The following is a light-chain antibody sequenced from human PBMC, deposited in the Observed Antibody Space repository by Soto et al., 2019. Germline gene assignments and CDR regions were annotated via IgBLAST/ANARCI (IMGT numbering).Light chain of an antibody. V-gene: IGKV1-5*01. CDR3: QEYRSYTWT. CDR2: DAS. CDR1: QSIRNW. Sequence: DLQLTQSPSTLSASVGDRATITCRTSQSIRNWVAWYQQKPGKAPKLLIFDASSLQSGVPSRFSGSGSGTEFTLTISSLQPYDFATYYCQEYRSYTWTFGQGTKVEIK. J-gene: IGKJ1*01.